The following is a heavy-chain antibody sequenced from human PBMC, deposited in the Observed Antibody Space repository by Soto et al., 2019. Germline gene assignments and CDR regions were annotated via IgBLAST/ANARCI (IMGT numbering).Heavy chain of an antibody. V-gene: IGHV5-51*01. D-gene: IGHD3-3*01. CDR1: GYSFTSYW. J-gene: IGHJ6*01. Sequence: GQSLKISCKGSGYSFTSYWIGWVRQMPGKGLEWMRSIYPGDSDTRYSPSFQGQVTLSADKSISTAYLQWSSLKASDTAMYYCARLYPPSFDLRDTYTYYCGKEAWEQGTTITV. CDR3: ARLYPPSFDLRDTYTYYCGKEA. CDR2: IYPGDSDT.